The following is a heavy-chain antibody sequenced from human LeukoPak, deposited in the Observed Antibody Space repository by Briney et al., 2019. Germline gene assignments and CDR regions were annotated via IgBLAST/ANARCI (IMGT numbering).Heavy chain of an antibody. CDR3: ARVPYSTGYLDY. CDR1: GFTFSTYW. Sequence: GGSLRLSCAASGFTFSTYWMNWVRQAPGKGLEWVASINQDGSEKYYVDSVKGRFTISRDNAKNSLYLQMNSLRAEDTAVYYCARVPYSTGYLDYWGQGTLVTVS. J-gene: IGHJ4*02. V-gene: IGHV3-7*04. D-gene: IGHD3-22*01. CDR2: INQDGSEK.